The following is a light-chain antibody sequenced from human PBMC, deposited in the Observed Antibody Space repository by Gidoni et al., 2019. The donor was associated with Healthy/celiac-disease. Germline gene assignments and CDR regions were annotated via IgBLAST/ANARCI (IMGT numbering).Light chain of an antibody. V-gene: IGLV2-23*01. Sequence: QSALTQPASVSGSPGQSITISCTGTSSDVGSYNLVSWYQQHPGKAPKVMIYEGSKRPSGVSNRFSGSKSGNTASLTIFGLQAGDEADYYCCSYAGSSTFWVFGGGTKLTVL. CDR3: CSYAGSSTFWV. CDR1: SSDVGSYNL. CDR2: EGS. J-gene: IGLJ3*02.